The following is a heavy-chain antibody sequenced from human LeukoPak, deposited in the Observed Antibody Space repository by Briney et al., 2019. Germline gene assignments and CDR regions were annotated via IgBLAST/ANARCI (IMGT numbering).Heavy chain of an antibody. J-gene: IGHJ4*02. V-gene: IGHV3-7*01. Sequence: GGSLRLSCAASGFTFSSYWMGWVRQAPGKGLEWVANIAKDGRGKNYLGSVKGRFTISRDNAKNSLPLQMNSLRAEDTAVYYCSRDRDYYAIDYWGQGTLVTVSS. CDR1: GFTFSSYW. D-gene: IGHD3-22*01. CDR2: IAKDGRGK. CDR3: SRDRDYYAIDY.